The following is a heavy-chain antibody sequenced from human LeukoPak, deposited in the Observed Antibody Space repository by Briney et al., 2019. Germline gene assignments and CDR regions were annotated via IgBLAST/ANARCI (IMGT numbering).Heavy chain of an antibody. D-gene: IGHD4-17*01. CDR2: INHSGST. Sequence: SETLSLTCAVYGGSFSGYYWSWIRQPPGKGLEWIGEINHSGSTNYNPSLKSRVTISVDTSKNQFSLKLSSVTAADTAVYYCARDPTVTTGTNDYWGREPWSPSPQ. J-gene: IGHJ4*02. CDR1: GGSFSGYY. V-gene: IGHV4-34*01. CDR3: ARDPTVTTGTNDY.